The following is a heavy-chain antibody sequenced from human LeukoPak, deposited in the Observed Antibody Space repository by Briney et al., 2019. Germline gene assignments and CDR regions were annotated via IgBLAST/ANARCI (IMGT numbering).Heavy chain of an antibody. V-gene: IGHV1-8*01. CDR1: GYTFTNYD. D-gene: IGHD4-11*01. Sequence: ASVKVSCKASGYTFTNYDINWVRQATGQGLEWMGWMNPNRGNTGYAQKFQGRVTMTRNTSISTAYMELSSLRYEDTAVYYCATDYTDYSLDYWGQGTLVTVPS. CDR2: MNPNRGNT. CDR3: ATDYTDYSLDY. J-gene: IGHJ4*02.